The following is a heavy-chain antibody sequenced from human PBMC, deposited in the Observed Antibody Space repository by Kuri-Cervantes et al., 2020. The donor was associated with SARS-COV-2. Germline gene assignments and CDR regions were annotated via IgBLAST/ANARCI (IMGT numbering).Heavy chain of an antibody. CDR1: GLTFSSTG. D-gene: IGHD6-19*01. J-gene: IGHJ4*02. Sequence: GGSLRLSCAASGLTFSSTGMYWVRQAPGKGLEWVAFIRYDGSNKYYADSVKGRFTISRDNSKNTLYLQMNSLRAEDTAVYYCAKERSNRVAVAQWGQGTLVTVSS. V-gene: IGHV3-30*02. CDR3: AKERSNRVAVAQ. CDR2: IRYDGSNK.